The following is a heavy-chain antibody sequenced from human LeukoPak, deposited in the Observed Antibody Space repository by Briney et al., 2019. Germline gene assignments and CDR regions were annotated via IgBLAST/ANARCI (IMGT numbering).Heavy chain of an antibody. CDR1: GGSISTTTNS. D-gene: IGHD1-26*01. J-gene: IGHJ5*02. V-gene: IGHV4-39*01. CDR2: IYYGGSP. Sequence: SETLSLTCTVSGGSISTTTNSWGWAWIRQRPTKGLEWIGSIYYGGSPYYTSSLKSRVTISVDTSKNQFSLKLASLTAADTAVYYCARRLIVGSTGFYFDPWGPGTLVTVSS. CDR3: ARRLIVGSTGFYFDP.